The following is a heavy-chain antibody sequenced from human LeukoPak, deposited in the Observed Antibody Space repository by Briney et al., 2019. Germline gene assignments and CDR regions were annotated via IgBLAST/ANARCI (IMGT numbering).Heavy chain of an antibody. CDR1: GYTFTTYD. Sequence: ASVKVSCKASGYTFTTYDINWVRQATGQGLEWMGWMNPNSGNTGYAQKFQGRVTMTRNTSISTAYVELSSLRSEDTAVYYCARGPRSSSGFDYWGQGTLVTVSS. CDR3: ARGPRSSSGFDY. CDR2: MNPNSGNT. V-gene: IGHV1-8*01. J-gene: IGHJ4*02. D-gene: IGHD6-19*01.